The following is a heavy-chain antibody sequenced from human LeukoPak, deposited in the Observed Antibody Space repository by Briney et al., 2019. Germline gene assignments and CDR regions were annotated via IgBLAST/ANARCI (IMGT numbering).Heavy chain of an antibody. CDR3: ARSSRNGGSGSYSFDY. V-gene: IGHV1-69*04. J-gene: IGHJ4*02. CDR1: GGTFSSYA. Sequence: SVKVSCKASGGTFSSYAIGWVRQAPGQGLEWMGRIIPILGIANYAQKFQGRVTITADKSTSTAYMELSSLRSEDTAVYYCARSSRNGGSGSYSFDYWGQGTLVTVSS. CDR2: IIPILGIA. D-gene: IGHD3-10*01.